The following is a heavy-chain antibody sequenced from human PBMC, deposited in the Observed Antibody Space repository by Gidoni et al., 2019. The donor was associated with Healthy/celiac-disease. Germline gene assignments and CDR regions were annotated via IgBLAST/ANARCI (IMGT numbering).Heavy chain of an antibody. J-gene: IGHJ4*02. CDR2: INTNTGNP. Sequence: QVQLVQSGSELKTPGASVKVSCKASGYTFTSYAMHWVRQAPGQGLEWMGWINTNTGNPTYAQGFTGRFVFSLDTAVSTAYLQISSLKAEDTAVYYCARGGRSIAVAGRSFDYWGQGTLVTVSS. CDR1: GYTFTSYA. CDR3: ARGGRSIAVAGRSFDY. V-gene: IGHV7-4-1*02. D-gene: IGHD6-19*01.